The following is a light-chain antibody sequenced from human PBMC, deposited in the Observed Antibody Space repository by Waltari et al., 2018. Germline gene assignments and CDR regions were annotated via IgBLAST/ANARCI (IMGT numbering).Light chain of an antibody. CDR2: EVS. J-gene: IGLJ3*02. CDR1: SGDIGGYNY. V-gene: IGLV2-14*03. Sequence: QSALTPPASVSGSPGQSITIPCTGTSGDIGGYNYVSWYQQHPGKAPKVIIYEVSKRPSGVSHRFSGSKSGNTASLTISGLQADDEADYYCGSYTSSSSLDVVFGGGTELTVL. CDR3: GSYTSSSSLDVV.